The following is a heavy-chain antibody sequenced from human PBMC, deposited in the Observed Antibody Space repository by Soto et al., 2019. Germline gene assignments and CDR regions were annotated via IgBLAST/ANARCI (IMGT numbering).Heavy chain of an antibody. D-gene: IGHD3-16*01. V-gene: IGHV2-5*02. CDR1: GFSLTTRGVG. Sequence: QITLKESGPTLVKPTQTLTLTCTFSGFSLTTRGVGVGWIRQPTGKALECLALIYWDDDKRYSPSLQSRLSITKDTSKNQEVLTMTNVDPVDTATYYCAHIPNYYQYDWFDPWGQGTLVSVSS. CDR2: IYWDDDK. CDR3: AHIPNYYQYDWFDP. J-gene: IGHJ5*02.